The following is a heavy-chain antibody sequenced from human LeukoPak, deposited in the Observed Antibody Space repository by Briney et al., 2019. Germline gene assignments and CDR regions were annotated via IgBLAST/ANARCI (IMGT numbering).Heavy chain of an antibody. D-gene: IGHD3-3*01. CDR3: ARDRGDFWSGYALKPGGNWFDP. V-gene: IGHV4-39*07. J-gene: IGHJ5*02. CDR1: GGSISNTNYY. Sequence: SETLSLTCTVSGGSISNTNYYWAWIRQPPGRGLEWIGSIYYTGTTFDNPSLKSRVTLSVDTSKNQFSLKLSSVTAADTAVYYCARDRGDFWSGYALKPGGNWFDPWGQGTLVTVSS. CDR2: IYYTGTT.